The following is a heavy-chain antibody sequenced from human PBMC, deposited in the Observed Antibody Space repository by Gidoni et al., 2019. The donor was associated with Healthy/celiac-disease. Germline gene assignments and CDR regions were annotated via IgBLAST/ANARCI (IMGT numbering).Heavy chain of an antibody. CDR1: GSAFGGYS. CDR3: ARDGVMLKSRGYLDY. J-gene: IGHJ4*02. V-gene: IGHV3-21*02. D-gene: IGHD3-16*01. Sequence: VQREESGGGQVELRECLRMPCEAPGSAFGGYSMNWVRQAPGKGLEWVSCISSSNSYTFYAHTFKGRVTITRDNSKSSAYLQLSSLRSEDTAVYYCARDGVMLKSRGYLDYWGQGTLVTVSS. CDR2: ISSSNSYT.